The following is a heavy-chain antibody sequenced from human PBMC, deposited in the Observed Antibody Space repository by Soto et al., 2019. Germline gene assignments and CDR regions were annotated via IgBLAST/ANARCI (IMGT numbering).Heavy chain of an antibody. CDR3: GWLYYYSGMDV. D-gene: IGHD5-12*01. J-gene: IGHJ6*02. V-gene: IGHV4-39*01. CDR2: IYYSGST. Sequence: SETLSLTCTVSGGSISSRSYYWGWIRQPPGKGLQWIGSIYYSGSTYYNPSLKSRVTISVDTSKNQFSLKLSSVTAADTAVYYCGWLYYYSGMDVCAQGRTVNVYS. CDR1: GGSISSRSYY.